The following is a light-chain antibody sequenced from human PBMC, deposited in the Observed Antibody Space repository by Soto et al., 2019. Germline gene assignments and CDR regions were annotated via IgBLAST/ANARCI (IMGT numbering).Light chain of an antibody. CDR3: ATWDDSLNGLYV. CDR2: SNH. CDR1: VSNIGRNT. J-gene: IGLJ1*01. Sequence: QSVLTQPPSASGTPGQRVTISCSGSVSNIGRNTFNWYQQLPGTDPKLLIFSNHQRPSGGPDRFSGSKSGASASLIISALQSEDEADDHCATWDDSLNGLYVFGSGTKVTVL. V-gene: IGLV1-44*01.